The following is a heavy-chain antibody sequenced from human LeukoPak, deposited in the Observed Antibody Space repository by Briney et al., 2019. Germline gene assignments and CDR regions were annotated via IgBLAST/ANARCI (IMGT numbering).Heavy chain of an antibody. J-gene: IGHJ6*02. Sequence: PGGSLRLSCAASGFTFSAYSMSWVRQAPGKGLEWVSYITQSSTYIYYADSVKGRFTISRENAKNSLYLQMNSLGAGDTAVYYCTRSYSAADTPGYYHGLDVWGQGTTVTVSS. CDR1: GFTFSAYS. CDR2: ITQSSTYI. V-gene: IGHV3-21*01. D-gene: IGHD2-15*01. CDR3: TRSYSAADTPGYYHGLDV.